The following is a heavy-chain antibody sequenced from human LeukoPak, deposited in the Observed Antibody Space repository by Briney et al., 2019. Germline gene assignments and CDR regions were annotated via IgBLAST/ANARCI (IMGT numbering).Heavy chain of an antibody. CDR1: GFTFSSYA. J-gene: IGHJ6*02. Sequence: GGSLRLSCAASGFTFSSYAMSWVRQAPGKGLEWVSLISGSGGSTYYADSVKGRFTISRDNSKNTLYLQMNSLRADDTAVYFCVRGYSFGPYGMGVWGQGTTVTVSS. D-gene: IGHD2-15*01. V-gene: IGHV3-23*01. CDR3: VRGYSFGPYGMGV. CDR2: ISGSGGST.